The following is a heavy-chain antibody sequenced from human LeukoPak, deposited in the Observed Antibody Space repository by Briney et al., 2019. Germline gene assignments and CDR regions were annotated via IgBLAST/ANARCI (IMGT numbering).Heavy chain of an antibody. V-gene: IGHV3-53*04. Sequence: GGSLRLSCAASGFTVSSNYMSWVRQAPGKGLEWVSVIYSGSSSTYYTDSVKGRFTISRHNSKNTLCLQMNSLRAEDTAVYYCARVGRGWYDFDYWGQGTLVTVSS. CDR3: ARVGRGWYDFDY. D-gene: IGHD6-19*01. CDR1: GFTVSSNY. CDR2: IYSGSSST. J-gene: IGHJ4*02.